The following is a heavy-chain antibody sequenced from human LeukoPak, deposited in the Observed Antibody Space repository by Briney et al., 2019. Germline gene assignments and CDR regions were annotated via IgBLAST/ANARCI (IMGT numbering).Heavy chain of an antibody. Sequence: SETLSLTCAVYGRSFSGYYWSWIRQPPGKGLEWIGEINHSGSTNYNPSLKSRVTISVDTSKNQFSLKLSSVTAADTAVYYCARRYPGAFDIWGQGTMVTVSS. J-gene: IGHJ3*02. CDR3: ARRYPGAFDI. CDR1: GRSFSGYY. CDR2: INHSGST. D-gene: IGHD1-1*01. V-gene: IGHV4-34*01.